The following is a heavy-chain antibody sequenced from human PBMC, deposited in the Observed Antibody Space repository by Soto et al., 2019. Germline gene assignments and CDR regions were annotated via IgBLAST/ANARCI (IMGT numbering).Heavy chain of an antibody. Sequence: SQTLSLTCVITGDSVSSNSAGWSWVRQSPSRGLEWLGRTYYRSKWYYEYAVSVRGRITINPDTSKNQYSLQLNSVTPEGTAVYFCARGEQYSGRIFDYWGQGTLVTVSS. CDR1: GDSVSSNSAG. D-gene: IGHD1-26*01. CDR2: TYYRSKWYY. J-gene: IGHJ4*01. V-gene: IGHV6-1*01. CDR3: ARGEQYSGRIFDY.